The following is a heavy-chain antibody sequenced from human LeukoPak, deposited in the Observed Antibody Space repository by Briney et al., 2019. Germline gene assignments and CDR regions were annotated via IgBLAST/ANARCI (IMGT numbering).Heavy chain of an antibody. Sequence: GESLKISCKGSGYSFTTYWIGWVRQMPGKGLEWMGSIYPGDSDTRYSPSFQGQVTISADKSISTAYLQWSSLKASDTAMHYCASLKDVSGWYGGIDYWGQGTPVTVSS. J-gene: IGHJ4*02. D-gene: IGHD6-19*01. V-gene: IGHV5-51*01. CDR3: ASLKDVSGWYGGIDY. CDR2: IYPGDSDT. CDR1: GYSFTTYW.